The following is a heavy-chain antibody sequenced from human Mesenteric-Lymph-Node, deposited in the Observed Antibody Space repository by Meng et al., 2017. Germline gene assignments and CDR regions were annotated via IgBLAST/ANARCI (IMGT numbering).Heavy chain of an antibody. D-gene: IGHD2-21*02. CDR3: ARVGAYCGGDCYHPR. CDR2: IYHSGST. J-gene: IGHJ4*02. V-gene: IGHV4-4*02. Sequence: QGHLQGSGPGLVKPSGTLSLTCAVSGGSLDSRNWWSWVRQPPGKGLEWIGEIYHSGSTNYNPSLKSRVTISVDESKNQFSLRLSSVTAADTAVYYCARVGAYCGGDCYHPRWGQGTLVTVSS. CDR1: GGSLDSRNW.